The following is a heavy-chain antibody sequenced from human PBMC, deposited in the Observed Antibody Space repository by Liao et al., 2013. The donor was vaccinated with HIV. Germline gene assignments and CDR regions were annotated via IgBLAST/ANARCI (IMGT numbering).Heavy chain of an antibody. CDR2: IYSSGYT. CDR1: GAAISRGGYY. V-gene: IGHV4-39*07. CDR3: ARGGVGAAFDY. D-gene: IGHD1-26*01. Sequence: QLQLQESGPGLVKPSETLSLTCSVSGAAISRGGYYWGWIRQPPGKGLEWIGNIYSSGYTYYNPSLKNRVTISVDTSKNQVSLKLSSVTAADTAVYYCARGGVGAAFDYWGQGTLLTVSS. J-gene: IGHJ4*02.